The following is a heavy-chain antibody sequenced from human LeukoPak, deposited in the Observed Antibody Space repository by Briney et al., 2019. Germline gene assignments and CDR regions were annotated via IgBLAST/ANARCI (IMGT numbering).Heavy chain of an antibody. J-gene: IGHJ3*02. Sequence: GASVKVSCKASGGTFSSYAISWVRQAPGQGLEWMGGIIPIFGTANYAQKFQGRVTITADKSTSTAYMELSSLRAEDTAVYYCARMYYYDSSGYSDAFDIWGQGTMVTVSS. V-gene: IGHV1-69*06. D-gene: IGHD3-22*01. CDR2: IIPIFGTA. CDR3: ARMYYYDSSGYSDAFDI. CDR1: GGTFSSYA.